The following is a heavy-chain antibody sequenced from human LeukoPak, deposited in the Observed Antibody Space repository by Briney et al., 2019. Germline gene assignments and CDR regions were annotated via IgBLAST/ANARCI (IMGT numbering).Heavy chain of an antibody. D-gene: IGHD6-13*01. CDR1: GFTFSSYW. CDR3: ARARDSSWDY. V-gene: IGHV3-7*03. J-gene: IGHJ4*02. Sequence: GGSLRLSCAASGFTFSSYWMSWVRQAPGKGLEWVADIKDDGSEKYYVDSVKGRFTISRDDAKNSLYLQMNSLRAEDTAVYYCARARDSSWDYWGQGTLVTVSS. CDR2: IKDDGSEK.